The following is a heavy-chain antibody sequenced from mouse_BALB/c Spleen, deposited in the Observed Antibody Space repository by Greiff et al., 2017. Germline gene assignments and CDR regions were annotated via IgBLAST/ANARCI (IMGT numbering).Heavy chain of an antibody. V-gene: IGHV5-12-1*01. CDR3: ARQNYGSRYYFDY. CDR1: GFAFSSYD. CDR2: ISSGGGST. J-gene: IGHJ2*01. Sequence: EVKLVESGGGLVKPGGSLKLPCAASGFAFSSYDMSWVRQTPEKRLEWVAYISSGGGSTYYPDTVKGRFTISRDNAKNTLYLQMSSLKSEDTAMYYCARQNYGSRYYFDYWGQGTTLTVSS. D-gene: IGHD1-1*01.